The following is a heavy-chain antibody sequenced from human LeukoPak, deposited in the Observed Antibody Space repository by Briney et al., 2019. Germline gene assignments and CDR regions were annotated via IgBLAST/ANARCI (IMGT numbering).Heavy chain of an antibody. Sequence: GGSLRLSCAASGFTVSSNYMSWVRQAPGKGLEWVSVIYSGGSTYYADSVKGRFTISRDNSKNTLYLQMNSLRAEDTAVYYCARRACSSTSCYFDYWGQGTLVTVSS. CDR1: GFTVSSNY. V-gene: IGHV3-66*02. CDR3: ARRACSSTSCYFDY. D-gene: IGHD2-2*01. J-gene: IGHJ4*02. CDR2: IYSGGST.